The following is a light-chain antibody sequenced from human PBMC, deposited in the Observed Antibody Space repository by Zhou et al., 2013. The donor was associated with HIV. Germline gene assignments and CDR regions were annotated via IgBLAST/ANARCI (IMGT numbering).Light chain of an antibody. CDR2: NAS. CDR3: QQYNSYWT. V-gene: IGKV1-5*01. CDR1: QNAGW. Sequence: DTQMTQSPSILSASPGDRVTITCRASQNAGWLAWYQQKPGKAPKILIYNASSLETGVPSRFSGSGSGTEFTLSINSLQPEDFATYYCQQYNSYWTFGQGTQVEIK. J-gene: IGKJ1*01.